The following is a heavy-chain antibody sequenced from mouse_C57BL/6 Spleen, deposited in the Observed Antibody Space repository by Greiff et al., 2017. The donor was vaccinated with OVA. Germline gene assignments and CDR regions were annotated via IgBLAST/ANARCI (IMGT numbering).Heavy chain of an antibody. Sequence: ESGPGLVKPSQSLSFTCSVTGYSITSGYYWYWIRPFPGNQLEWMGYISYDGSNNYNPSLKNRISITRDTSKNTVFLKLNSVTTEDTATYYCASGDPYPYFDYWGQGTTLTVSS. CDR2: ISYDGSN. J-gene: IGHJ2*01. D-gene: IGHD2-10*01. CDR3: ASGDPYPYFDY. V-gene: IGHV3-6*01. CDR1: GYSITSGYY.